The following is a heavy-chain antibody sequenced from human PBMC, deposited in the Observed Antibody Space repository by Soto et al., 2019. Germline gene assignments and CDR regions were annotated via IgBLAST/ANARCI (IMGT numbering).Heavy chain of an antibody. Sequence: SETLSLTCTVSGDPVRDAYSYWTWIRQPPGKGLEWMGYLSYTGSTYYNPSLRNRASISVDESSNHLSLRLSSVTAADTAVYYCARELEGGVFDIWGRGTLVTVSS. D-gene: IGHD2-8*02. CDR1: GDPVRDAYSY. V-gene: IGHV4-30-4*01. CDR3: ARELEGGVFDI. J-gene: IGHJ3*02. CDR2: LSYTGST.